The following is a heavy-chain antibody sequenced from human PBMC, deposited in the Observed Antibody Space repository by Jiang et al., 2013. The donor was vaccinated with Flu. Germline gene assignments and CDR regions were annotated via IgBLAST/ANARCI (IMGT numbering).Heavy chain of an antibody. J-gene: IGHJ4*02. V-gene: IGHV3-33*01. CDR3: ARDRQNGDPHFEY. Sequence: AVIWYDGSNKYYADSVKGRFTISRDNSKNTLYLQMNSLRAEGTAVYYCARDRQNGDPHFEYWGQGTLVTVSS. D-gene: IGHD4-17*01. CDR2: IWYDGSNK.